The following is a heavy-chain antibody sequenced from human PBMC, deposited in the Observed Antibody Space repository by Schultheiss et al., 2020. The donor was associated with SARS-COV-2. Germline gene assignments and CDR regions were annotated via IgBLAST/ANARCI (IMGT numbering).Heavy chain of an antibody. J-gene: IGHJ6*02. CDR1: GFTFSNFW. CDR2: ISGSGGST. V-gene: IGHV3-23*01. CDR3: ARGSSGGYFYGLDV. D-gene: IGHD2-15*01. Sequence: GGSLRLSCAASGFTFSNFWMSWVRQAPGKGLEWVSAISGSGGSTYYADSVKGLFTISRDNSKNTLYLQMNSLRDEDTAIYYCARGSSGGYFYGLDVWGQGTTVTVSS.